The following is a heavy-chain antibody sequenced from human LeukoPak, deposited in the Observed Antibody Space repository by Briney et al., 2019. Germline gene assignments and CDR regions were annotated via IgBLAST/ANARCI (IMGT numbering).Heavy chain of an antibody. D-gene: IGHD5-18*01. CDR3: ARGYSYAFDY. CDR2: INPNSGGT. V-gene: IGHV1-2*06. Sequence: GASVTVSFTASGYTFTGYYMHWVRQAPGQGLEWMGRINPNSGGTNYAQKFQGRVTMTRDTSISTAYMELSRLRSDDTAVYYCARGYSYAFDYWGQGTLVTVSS. J-gene: IGHJ4*02. CDR1: GYTFTGYY.